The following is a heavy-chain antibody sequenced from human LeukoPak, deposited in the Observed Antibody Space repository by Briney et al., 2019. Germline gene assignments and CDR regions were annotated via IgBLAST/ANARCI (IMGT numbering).Heavy chain of an antibody. Sequence: GGSLRLSCAASEFTFDNYAMSWVRQAPGKGLEWVSVISGSGYYSYYADSVKGRFTVSRDNSKNTLYLQMNSLRAEDTAVYYCAKVPSSTWSLTPDYFDYWGRGTLVTVSS. CDR1: EFTFDNYA. CDR3: AKVPSSTWSLTPDYFDY. V-gene: IGHV3-23*01. CDR2: ISGSGYYS. D-gene: IGHD6-13*01. J-gene: IGHJ4*02.